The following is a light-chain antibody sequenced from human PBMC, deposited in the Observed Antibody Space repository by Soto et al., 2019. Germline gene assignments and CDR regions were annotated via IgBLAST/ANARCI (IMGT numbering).Light chain of an antibody. CDR2: DES. J-gene: IGKJ1*01. Sequence: EIVMTQSPATLSVSPGERATLSCRASQSVSSKLAWYHQKPGQAPRLLIHDESTRATGIPARFSGSGSGTEFTLTITSLQSEDFAVYFCYQYNNWPRTFGQGTKVEIK. CDR1: QSVSSK. V-gene: IGKV3-15*01. CDR3: YQYNNWPRT.